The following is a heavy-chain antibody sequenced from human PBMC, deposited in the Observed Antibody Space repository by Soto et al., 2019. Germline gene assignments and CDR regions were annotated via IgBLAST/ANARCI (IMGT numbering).Heavy chain of an antibody. CDR2: FDPEDGET. D-gene: IGHD3-10*01. Sequence: APVKVSCKVFGYTPTEFSMHWVRQAPGKRVGWVGGFDPEDGETIYAQKFQGRVTMTEDTSTDTAYMELSSLRSEDTAVYYCATRYYGSGSYPNPYYYYYYMDVWGKGTTVTVSS. J-gene: IGHJ6*03. CDR3: ATRYYGSGSYPNPYYYYYYMDV. CDR1: GYTPTEFS. V-gene: IGHV1-24*01.